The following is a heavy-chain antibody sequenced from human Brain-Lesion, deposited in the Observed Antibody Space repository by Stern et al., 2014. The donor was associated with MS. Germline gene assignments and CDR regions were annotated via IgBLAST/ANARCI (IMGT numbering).Heavy chain of an antibody. CDR3: ARGRVVPGFQYYATDV. CDR1: GGSISSGGYY. Sequence: QVQLVQSGPGLVKPSQTLSLSCTVSGGSISSGGYYWSWIRQPAGKGLEWIGRIFNSGSTSNNPPLKSRVTISIDTSKNQFPLRLNPMTAADTAVYYCARGRVVPGFQYYATDVWGQGTTVIVSS. D-gene: IGHD2-2*01. J-gene: IGHJ6*02. V-gene: IGHV4-61*02. CDR2: IFNSGST.